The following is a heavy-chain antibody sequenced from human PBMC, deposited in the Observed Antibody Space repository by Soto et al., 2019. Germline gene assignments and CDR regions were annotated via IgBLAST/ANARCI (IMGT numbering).Heavy chain of an antibody. CDR2: IYSGGST. J-gene: IGHJ3*02. CDR3: ARVRTTIFGVVIIDDAFDI. D-gene: IGHD3-3*01. V-gene: IGHV3-53*02. Sequence: EVQLVETGGGLIQPGGSLRLSCAASGFTVSSNYMSWVRQAPGKGLEWVSVIYSGGSTYYADSVKGRFTISRDNSKNTLYLQMNSLKTEDTAVYYCARVRTTIFGVVIIDDAFDIWGQGTMVTVSS. CDR1: GFTVSSNY.